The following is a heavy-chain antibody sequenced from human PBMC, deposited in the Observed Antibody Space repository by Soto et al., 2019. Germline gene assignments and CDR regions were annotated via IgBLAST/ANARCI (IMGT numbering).Heavy chain of an antibody. D-gene: IGHD2-15*01. CDR1: GYTFTTYG. CDR2: ISVYNGNT. J-gene: IGHJ6*02. V-gene: IGHV1-18*01. CDR3: ASGGRPVGAAAYYYQYGLDV. Sequence: QVQLVQSGAEVKKPGASVKVSCKASGYTFTTYGINWVRQAPGQGLEWMGWISVYNGNTNYAQNLQGRVTMTTDTSTSTAYMELRRLTSDDTAVYYCASGGRPVGAAAYYYQYGLDVWGQGTTVTVSS.